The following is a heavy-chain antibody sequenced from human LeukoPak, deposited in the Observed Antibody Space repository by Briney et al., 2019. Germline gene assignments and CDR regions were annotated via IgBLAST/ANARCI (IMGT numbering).Heavy chain of an antibody. D-gene: IGHD2-21*02. CDR3: AKDQNVVVTFGAVDY. CDR2: ISGSGGST. J-gene: IGHJ4*02. Sequence: PGGSLRLSCAASGFTFSSYAMSWVRQAPGKGLEWVSAISGSGGSTYYADSVKGRFTISRDNSKNTLYLQMNSLRAEDTAVYYCAKDQNVVVTFGAVDYWGQGTLVTVSS. CDR1: GFTFSSYA. V-gene: IGHV3-23*01.